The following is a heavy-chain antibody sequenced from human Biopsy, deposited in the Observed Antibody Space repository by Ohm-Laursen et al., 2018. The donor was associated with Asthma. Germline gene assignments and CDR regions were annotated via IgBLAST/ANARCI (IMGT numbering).Heavy chain of an antibody. CDR3: AREGVAGTHIED. J-gene: IGHJ4*02. CDR2: ITGSGGFT. CDR1: GFTFSNYA. D-gene: IGHD6-19*01. V-gene: IGHV3-23*01. Sequence: SLRLSCSASGFTFSNYAMSWVRQAPGKGLEWVSSITGSGGFTYYADSVKGRFTISRDKSENNLYLQMNSLTAEDTAVYYCAREGVAGTHIEDWGQGTLVTVSS.